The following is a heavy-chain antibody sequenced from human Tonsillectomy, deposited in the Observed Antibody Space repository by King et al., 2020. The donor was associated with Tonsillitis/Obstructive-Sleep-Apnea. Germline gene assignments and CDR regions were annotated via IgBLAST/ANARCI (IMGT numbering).Heavy chain of an antibody. J-gene: IGHJ6*03. CDR3: ARGGMPDYYYMDV. Sequence: VQLQQWGAGLLKPSEPLSLTCAVYGGSFSGYYWSWIRQPPGKGLEWIGEIIHSGGTNYNPSLKSRVTISVDTSKNQFSLQLSSVTAADTAVYYCARGGMPDYYYMDVWGKGTTVTVSS. V-gene: IGHV4-34*01. D-gene: IGHD2-2*01. CDR1: GGSFSGYY. CDR2: IIHSGGT.